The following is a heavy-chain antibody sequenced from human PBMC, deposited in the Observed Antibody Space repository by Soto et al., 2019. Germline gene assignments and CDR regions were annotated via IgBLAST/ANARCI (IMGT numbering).Heavy chain of an antibody. CDR2: ISSSGGAI. CDR3: ARDRGSRLDY. J-gene: IGHJ4*02. Sequence: GGCLRLACAACGVTVRIHGMNWVRQAPGKGLEWVSYISSSGGAIYYADSVEGRFTISRDNARNSLYLQMNSLRAEDTAVYYCARDRGSRLDYWGQGTLVTVSS. V-gene: IGHV3-48*01. D-gene: IGHD3-10*01. CDR1: GVTVRIHG.